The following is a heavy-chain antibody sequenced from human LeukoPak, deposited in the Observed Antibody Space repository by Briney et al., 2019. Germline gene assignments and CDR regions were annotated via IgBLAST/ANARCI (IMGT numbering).Heavy chain of an antibody. J-gene: IGHJ6*03. Sequence: GGSLRLSCAASGFTFSDCYMTWIRQAPGKGLEWVSLISSGGSNVYYADSVKGRFTISRDNAGRSLYLQMTSLRVEDTAVYFCASRYCTGVNCFAASYMCMDVWGKGTTVTVSS. D-gene: IGHD2-8*02. V-gene: IGHV3-11*01. CDR1: GFTFSDCY. CDR2: ISSGGSNV. CDR3: ASRYCTGVNCFAASYMCMDV.